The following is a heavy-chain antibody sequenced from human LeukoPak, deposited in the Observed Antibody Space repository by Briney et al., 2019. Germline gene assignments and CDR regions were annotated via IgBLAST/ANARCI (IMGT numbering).Heavy chain of an antibody. CDR1: GGTFSSYA. CDR3: ARDQGSLTRSWYTGY. CDR2: IIPIFGTA. D-gene: IGHD6-13*01. Sequence: SVKVSCKASGGTFSSYAISWVRQAPGQGLEWMGGIIPIFGTANYAQKFQGRVTITTDESTSTAYMELSSLRSEDTAVYFCARDQGSLTRSWYTGYWGQGTQVTVSS. V-gene: IGHV1-69*05. J-gene: IGHJ4*02.